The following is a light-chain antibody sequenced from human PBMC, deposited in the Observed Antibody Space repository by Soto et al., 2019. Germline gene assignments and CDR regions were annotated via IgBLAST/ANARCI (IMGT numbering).Light chain of an antibody. CDR3: QQYGISPT. Sequence: DIVLTQSPGTLSLSPGERATLSCRSSQSVSSNYLAWYQQKPDQAPRLVIYDVSGRATGIPDRFSGSGSGTDFTLTILRLEPEDSAVYYCQQYGISPTFGQGTKVEIK. CDR1: QSVSSNY. J-gene: IGKJ1*01. V-gene: IGKV3-20*01. CDR2: DVS.